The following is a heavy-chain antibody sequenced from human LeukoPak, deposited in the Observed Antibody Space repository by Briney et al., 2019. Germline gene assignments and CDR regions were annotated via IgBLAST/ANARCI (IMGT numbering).Heavy chain of an antibody. J-gene: IGHJ5*02. CDR3: ARDPYCSGGSCYLNWFDP. D-gene: IGHD2-15*01. CDR2: IYYSGST. Sequence: SETLSLTCTVSGGSISSGGYYWSWIRQHPGKGLEWIGYIYYSGSTYYNPSLRSRVTISVDMSKNQFSLKLNSVTAADTAVYYCARDPYCSGGSCYLNWFDPWGQGTLVTVSS. CDR1: GGSISSGGYY. V-gene: IGHV4-31*03.